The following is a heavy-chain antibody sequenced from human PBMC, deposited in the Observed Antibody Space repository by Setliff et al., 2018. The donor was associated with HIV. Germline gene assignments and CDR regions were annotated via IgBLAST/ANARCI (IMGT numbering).Heavy chain of an antibody. V-gene: IGHV4-59*01. Sequence: RDPPGKGLEWIGYIYYSGSTSYNPSLKSRVTISVDTSKNQFSLKLSSVTAADTAVYYCARDGPLEGSYRYYYYYMDVWGKGTTVTVSS. CDR2: IYYSGST. D-gene: IGHD3-10*01. J-gene: IGHJ6*03. CDR3: ARDGPLEGSYRYYYYYMDV.